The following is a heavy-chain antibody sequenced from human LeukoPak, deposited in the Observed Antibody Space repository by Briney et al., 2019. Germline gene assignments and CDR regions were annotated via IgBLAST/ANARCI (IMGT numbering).Heavy chain of an antibody. CDR1: GYTFTSYD. V-gene: IGHV1-8*03. D-gene: IGHD6-13*01. CDR3: ARNLPYSSSWYYYYYYMDV. Sequence: GASVKVSFKASGYTFTSYDINWVRQATGQGLEWMGWMNPNSGNTGYAQKLQGRGTITRNTSISTAYMELSSLRSEDTAVYYCARNLPYSSSWYYYYYYMDVWGKGTTVTVSS. J-gene: IGHJ6*03. CDR2: MNPNSGNT.